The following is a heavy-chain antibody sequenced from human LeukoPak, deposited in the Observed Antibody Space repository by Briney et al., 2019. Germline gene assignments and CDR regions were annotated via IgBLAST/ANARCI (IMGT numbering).Heavy chain of an antibody. CDR2: IYPGGSDT. CDR3: ARHHSSTWPQGSRFDP. V-gene: IGHV5-51*01. Sequence: GESLKISCKGSGYSFTSYWIGWVRQMPGKGLEWMGIIYPGGSDTRYSPSFQGQVTISADKSTSTAYLQWSSLKASDTAIYYCARHHSSTWPQGSRFDPRGQGTLVTVSS. J-gene: IGHJ5*02. D-gene: IGHD2-2*01. CDR1: GYSFTSYW.